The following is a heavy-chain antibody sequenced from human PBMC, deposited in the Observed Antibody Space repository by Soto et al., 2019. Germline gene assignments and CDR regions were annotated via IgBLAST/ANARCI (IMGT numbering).Heavy chain of an antibody. V-gene: IGHV4-31*02. J-gene: IGHJ4*02. CDR2: IYYSGST. CDR1: GGSIRSGGYY. Sequence: SETLSLTXTVSGGSIRSGGYYWSWIRQHPGKGLEWIGYIYYSGSTYYNPSLKSRVTISVDTSKNQFSLKLSSVTAADTAVYYCARDKMGSRFSEGLDYWGQGTLVTVSS. CDR3: ARDKMGSRFSEGLDY. D-gene: IGHD3-22*01.